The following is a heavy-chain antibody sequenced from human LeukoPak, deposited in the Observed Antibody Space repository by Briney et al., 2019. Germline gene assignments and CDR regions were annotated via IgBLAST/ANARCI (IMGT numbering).Heavy chain of an antibody. Sequence: PGGSLRLSCAASGFTFSSHLMTWVRQAPGKGLEWVAVISYDGSNKYYADSVKGRFTISRDNSKNTLYLQMNSLRAEDTAVYYCAKVRDFDYWGQGTLVTVSS. V-gene: IGHV3-30*18. CDR3: AKVRDFDY. CDR1: GFTFSSHL. CDR2: ISYDGSNK. J-gene: IGHJ4*02.